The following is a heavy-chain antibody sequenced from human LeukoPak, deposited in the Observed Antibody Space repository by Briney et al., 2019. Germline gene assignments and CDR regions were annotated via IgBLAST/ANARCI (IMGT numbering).Heavy chain of an antibody. D-gene: IGHD3-3*01. CDR3: ARAGENVLRFLEWSYYYMDV. CDR1: GFTFSSYW. Sequence: TGGSLRLSCAASGFTFSSYWMHWVRQAPGKGLVWVSRINSDGSSTSYADSVKGRFTISRDNAKNTLYLQMNSLRAEDTAVYYCARAGENVLRFLEWSYYYMDVWGKGTTVTVSS. J-gene: IGHJ6*03. CDR2: INSDGSST. V-gene: IGHV3-74*01.